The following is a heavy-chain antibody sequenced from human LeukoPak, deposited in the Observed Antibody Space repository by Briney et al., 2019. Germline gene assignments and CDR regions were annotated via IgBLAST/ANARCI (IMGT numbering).Heavy chain of an antibody. CDR2: INHSGST. CDR3: ARHPTLFGYCSGGSCYRFQFDY. V-gene: IGHV4-34*01. D-gene: IGHD2-15*01. Sequence: SETLSLTCAVYGGSFSGYYWSWIRQPPGKGLEWIGEINHSGSTNYNPSLKSRVTISVDTSKNQFSLKLSSVTAADTAVYYCARHPTLFGYCSGGSCYRFQFDYWGQGTWSPSPQ. CDR1: GGSFSGYY. J-gene: IGHJ4*02.